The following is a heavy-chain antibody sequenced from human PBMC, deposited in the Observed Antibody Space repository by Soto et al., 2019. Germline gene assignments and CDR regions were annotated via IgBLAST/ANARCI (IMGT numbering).Heavy chain of an antibody. CDR3: ARVDCSRTSCYGGTAVDY. CDR1: GYTFTSYG. J-gene: IGHJ4*02. D-gene: IGHD2-2*01. Sequence: QVKLVQSGAEVKKPGASVKVSCKASGYTFTSYGISWVRQAPGQGLEWMGWISAYNGNTNYAQKLQGRVTMTTDTATRTAYMELGSLRSDDTAVYYWARVDCSRTSCYGGTAVDYWGQGTLVTVSS. V-gene: IGHV1-18*01. CDR2: ISAYNGNT.